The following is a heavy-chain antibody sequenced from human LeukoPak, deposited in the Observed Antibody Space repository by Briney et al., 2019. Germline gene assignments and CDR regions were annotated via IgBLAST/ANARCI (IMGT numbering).Heavy chain of an antibody. J-gene: IGHJ4*02. CDR2: ISSSSSYI. D-gene: IGHD2-8*01. V-gene: IGHV3-21*01. CDR1: GFTFSSYS. CDR3: ARDGVALATGRGLDY. Sequence: GGSLRLSCAASGFTFSSYSMNWVRQAPGEGLEWVSSISSSSSYIYYADSVKGRFTISRDNAKNSLYLHMNSLRAEDTAVYYCARDGVALATGRGLDYWGQGTLVTVSS.